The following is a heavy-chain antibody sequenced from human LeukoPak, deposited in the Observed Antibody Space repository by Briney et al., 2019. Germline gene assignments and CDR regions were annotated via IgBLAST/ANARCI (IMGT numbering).Heavy chain of an antibody. CDR3: TRDRGSSTLGDY. V-gene: IGHV3-49*03. CDR1: GFNFANYG. CDR2: IRSKAFGETA. Sequence: GGSLRLSCSTFGFNFANYGVSWFRQAPGQGLEWVGFIRSKAFGETAEYAASVKGRFTISRDDSKSIAYLQMNSLKTEDTAVYYCTRDRGSSTLGDYWGQGTLVTVSS. J-gene: IGHJ4*02. D-gene: IGHD7-27*01.